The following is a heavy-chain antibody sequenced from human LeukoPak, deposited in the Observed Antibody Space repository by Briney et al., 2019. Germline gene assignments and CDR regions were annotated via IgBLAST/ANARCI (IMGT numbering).Heavy chain of an antibody. J-gene: IGHJ4*02. D-gene: IGHD6-19*01. V-gene: IGHV3-21*04. Sequence: GGSLRLSCAASGFTFSSYSMNWVRQAPGKGLEWVSSISSSSIYKYFADSVRGRFTISRDTSKNTVSLQMNSLRAEDTAVYYCAGDKTTGGWYEIDYWGQGTLVTVSS. CDR1: GFTFSSYS. CDR3: AGDKTTGGWYEIDY. CDR2: ISSSSIYK.